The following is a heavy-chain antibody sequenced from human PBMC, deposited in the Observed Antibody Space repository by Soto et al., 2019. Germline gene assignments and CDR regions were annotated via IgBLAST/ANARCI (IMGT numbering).Heavy chain of an antibody. V-gene: IGHV4-59*01. Sequence: QVQLQESGPGLVKPSETLSLTCTVSGGSISNYYWSWIRQTPGKGLEWIGYIYYSGSTNYNPSLKSRVTISVDTSKNQFSLKLSSVTAADTAVYYCAREAVRDDFWSGYYSPYYYFYMDVWGKGTTVTVSS. J-gene: IGHJ6*03. CDR1: GGSISNYY. CDR3: AREAVRDDFWSGYYSPYYYFYMDV. D-gene: IGHD3-3*01. CDR2: IYYSGST.